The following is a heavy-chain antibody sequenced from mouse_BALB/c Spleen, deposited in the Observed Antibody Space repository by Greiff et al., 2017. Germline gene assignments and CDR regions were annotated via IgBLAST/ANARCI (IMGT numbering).Heavy chain of an antibody. J-gene: IGHJ4*01. CDR1: GYTFTSYW. V-gene: IGHV1-69*02. CDR2: IDPSDSET. Sequence: QVQLKQPGAELVKPGAPVKLSCKASGYTFTSYWMNWVKQRPGRGLEWIGRIDPSDSETHYNQKFKDKATLTVDKSSSTAYIQLSSLTSEDSAVYYCARADYYGSIYAMDYWGQGTSVTVSS. D-gene: IGHD1-1*01. CDR3: ARADYYGSIYAMDY.